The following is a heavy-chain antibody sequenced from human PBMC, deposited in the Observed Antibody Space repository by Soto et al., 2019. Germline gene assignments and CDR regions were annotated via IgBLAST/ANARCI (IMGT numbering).Heavy chain of an antibody. Sequence: QITLKESGPTLVKPTQTLTLTCTFSGFSLTTRGVGVGWIRQPPGKALECLALIYWDDDKRYSPSLQSRLSITKDTSKNQVVLTLTNVDPVDTATYYCAHIPNYDQCDCFDPWGQGTLVSVSS. D-gene: IGHD3-16*01. CDR3: AHIPNYDQCDCFDP. V-gene: IGHV2-5*02. CDR2: IYWDDDK. J-gene: IGHJ5*02. CDR1: GFSLTTRGVG.